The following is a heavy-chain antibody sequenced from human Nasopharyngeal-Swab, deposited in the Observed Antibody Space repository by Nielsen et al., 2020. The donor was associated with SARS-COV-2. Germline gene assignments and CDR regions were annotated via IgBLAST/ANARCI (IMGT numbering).Heavy chain of an antibody. D-gene: IGHD1-14*01. J-gene: IGHJ4*02. CDR1: GFIFSSYG. Sequence: GGSLRLSCAASGFIFSSYGMHWVRQAPGKGLEWVAVIWYDGSNKYYADSVKGRFTISRDNSKNTLYLQMNSLRADDTAVYHCARDATGLDYWGQGTLVTVSS. V-gene: IGHV3-33*01. CDR2: IWYDGSNK. CDR3: ARDATGLDY.